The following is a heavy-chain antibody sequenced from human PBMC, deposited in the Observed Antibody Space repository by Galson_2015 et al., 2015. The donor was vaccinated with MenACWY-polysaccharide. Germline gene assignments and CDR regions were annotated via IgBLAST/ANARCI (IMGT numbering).Heavy chain of an antibody. CDR1: GYTFTSYD. Sequence: SVKVSCKASGYTFTSYDINWVRQAPGQGLEWMGWMNPNSGNTGYAQKLQGRVTMTRNTSISTAYMELSSLRSEDTAVYYCARGARIVVVPAANLRHYYMDVWGKGTTVTVSS. V-gene: IGHV1-8*01. CDR2: MNPNSGNT. J-gene: IGHJ6*03. CDR3: ARGARIVVVPAANLRHYYMDV. D-gene: IGHD2-2*01.